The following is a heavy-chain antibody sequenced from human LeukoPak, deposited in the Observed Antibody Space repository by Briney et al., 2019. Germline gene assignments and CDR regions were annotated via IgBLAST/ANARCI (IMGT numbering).Heavy chain of an antibody. D-gene: IGHD6-6*01. CDR1: GVSFSSHF. Sequence: SETLSLTCTVSGVSFSSHFWSWVRQPPGKGLEWIAYISYSGTTNYSPSLKSRATISVDTSRHQFSLNLTSVTAADTAVYYCARWPDSRSGRGFDYWGQGTLVTVSS. CDR2: ISYSGTT. J-gene: IGHJ4*02. CDR3: ARWPDSRSGRGFDY. V-gene: IGHV4-59*11.